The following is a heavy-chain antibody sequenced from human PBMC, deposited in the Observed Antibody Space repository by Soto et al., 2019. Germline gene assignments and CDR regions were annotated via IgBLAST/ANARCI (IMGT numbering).Heavy chain of an antibody. J-gene: IGHJ4*02. CDR3: TRGGCNSESYYRFDL. V-gene: IGHV3-7*01. Sequence: EVQLVESGGGLVRPGGSLRLSCAASGFTFSTYCMSWVRQAPGKGLEWVANIKQDGSDKYYVDSVKGRFTISRDNAENSLYLHMNSLRAEDTAVYYCTRGGCNSESYYRFDLWGQGTLVTVSS. D-gene: IGHD1-26*01. CDR2: IKQDGSDK. CDR1: GFTFSTYC.